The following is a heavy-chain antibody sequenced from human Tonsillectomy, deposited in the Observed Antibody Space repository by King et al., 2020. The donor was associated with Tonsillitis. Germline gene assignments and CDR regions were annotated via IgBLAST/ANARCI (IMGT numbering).Heavy chain of an antibody. Sequence: VQLQQWGAGLLKPSETLSLTCAVYGGSFSGYYWSWIRQPPGKGLEWIGEINHSGSTNYNPSLKSRVTISVDTSKNQFSLKLSSVTAADTAVYYCARARGYTYGYSTLLWYYGMDVWGQGTTVTVSS. CDR3: ARARGYTYGYSTLLWYYGMDV. CDR2: INHSGST. CDR1: GGSFSGYY. V-gene: IGHV4-34*01. J-gene: IGHJ6*02. D-gene: IGHD5-18*01.